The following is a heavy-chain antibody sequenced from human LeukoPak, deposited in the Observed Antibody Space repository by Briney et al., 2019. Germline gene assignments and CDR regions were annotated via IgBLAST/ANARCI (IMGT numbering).Heavy chain of an antibody. CDR1: GGTFSSYA. CDR3: ARLDYYDSSGYYLDY. J-gene: IGHJ4*02. Sequence: SSVKVSCKASGGTFSSYAISWVRQAPGQGLEWMGGIIPIFGTANYAQKFQGRVTITADESTSTAYMELSSLRSEGTAVYYCARLDYYDSSGYYLDYWGQGTLVTVSS. D-gene: IGHD3-22*01. CDR2: IIPIFGTA. V-gene: IGHV1-69*01.